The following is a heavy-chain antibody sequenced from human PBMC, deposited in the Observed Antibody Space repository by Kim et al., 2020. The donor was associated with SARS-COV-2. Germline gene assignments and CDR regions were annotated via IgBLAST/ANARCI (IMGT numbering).Heavy chain of an antibody. CDR3: AHTPQQLVGRYYYYGMDV. Sequence: SGPTLVNPTQTLTLTCTFSGFSLSTSGVGVGWIRQPPGKALEWLALIYWDDDKHYSPSLKSRLTITKDTSKNQVVLTMTNMDPVDTATYYCAHTPQQLVGRYYYYGMDVWGQGTTVTVSS. J-gene: IGHJ6*02. CDR2: IYWDDDK. V-gene: IGHV2-5*02. CDR1: GFSLSTSGVG. D-gene: IGHD6-13*01.